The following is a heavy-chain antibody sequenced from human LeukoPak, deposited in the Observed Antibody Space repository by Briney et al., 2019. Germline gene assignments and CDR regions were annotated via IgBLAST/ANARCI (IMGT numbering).Heavy chain of an antibody. D-gene: IGHD3-22*01. J-gene: IGHJ4*02. CDR1: GFTFSSYA. CDR2: ISYDGSNK. Sequence: GRSLRLSCAASGFTFSSYAMHWVRQAPGKGLEWVAVISYDGSNKYYADSVKGRFTNSRDNSKNTLYLQMNSLRAEDTAVYYCARNYYDSSGYYFTTIFDYWGQGTLVTVSS. V-gene: IGHV3-30-3*01. CDR3: ARNYYDSSGYYFTTIFDY.